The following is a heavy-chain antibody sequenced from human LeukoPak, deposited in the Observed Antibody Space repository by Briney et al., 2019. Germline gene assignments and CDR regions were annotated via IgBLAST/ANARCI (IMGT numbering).Heavy chain of an antibody. CDR2: INHSGST. V-gene: IGHV4-34*01. CDR3: ARARGRWLQFLDY. CDR1: GGSFSGYY. D-gene: IGHD5-24*01. Sequence: SETLSLTCAVYGGSFSGYYWSWIRQPPGKGLEWIGEINHSGSTNYNPSLKSRVTISVDTSKNQFSLKLSSVTAADTAVYYCARARGRWLQFLDYWGQGTLVTVSS. J-gene: IGHJ4*02.